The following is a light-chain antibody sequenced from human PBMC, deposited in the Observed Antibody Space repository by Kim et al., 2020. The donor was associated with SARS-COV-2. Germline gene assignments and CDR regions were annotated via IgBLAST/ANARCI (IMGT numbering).Light chain of an antibody. CDR2: GAS. CDR3: QHYGGSPPRYT. J-gene: IGKJ2*01. CDR1: QSVSSSF. V-gene: IGKV3-20*01. Sequence: GERATLSCRASQSVSSSFLAWYQQKPGQAPRLLIYGASSRATGTPDRFSGSGSGTDFTLTISRLEPEDFAVYYCQHYGGSPPRYTFGQGTKLEI.